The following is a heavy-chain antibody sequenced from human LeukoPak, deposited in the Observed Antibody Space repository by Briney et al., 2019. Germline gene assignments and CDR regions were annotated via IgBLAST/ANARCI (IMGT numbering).Heavy chain of an antibody. Sequence: GGSLRLSCAASGFTLGGYAMSWVRQAPGKGLEWVSGINWSGGSATYADSVKGRFTISRDNAKNSLYLQMNSLRAEDTAVYYCARRGQRTTLPFDSCGQGTLVTDSS. V-gene: IGHV3-20*04. CDR1: GFTLGGYA. CDR3: ARRGQRTTLPFDS. D-gene: IGHD4-11*01. J-gene: IGHJ4*02. CDR2: INWSGGSA.